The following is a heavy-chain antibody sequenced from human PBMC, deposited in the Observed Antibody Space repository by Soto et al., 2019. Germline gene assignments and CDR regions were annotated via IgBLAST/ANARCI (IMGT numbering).Heavy chain of an antibody. CDR2: IIPISGTA. V-gene: IGHV1-69*13. D-gene: IGHD6-19*01. CDR1: GDTFSRYA. J-gene: IGHJ6*02. CDR3: AKTEGIGVSATSFGVDV. Sequence: GASVKVSCKASGDTFSRYAISWVRQAPGQGLEWMGGIIPISGTANNAQKFQGRVTITADESTSTAYMELSSLRSEDTAVYYCAKTEGIGVSATSFGVDVWGQGTTVTVSS.